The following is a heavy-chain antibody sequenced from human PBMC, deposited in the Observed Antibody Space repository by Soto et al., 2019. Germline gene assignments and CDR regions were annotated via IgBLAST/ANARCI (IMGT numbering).Heavy chain of an antibody. CDR2: IYHIGTT. J-gene: IGHJ2*01. CDR1: GGSISSNNW. D-gene: IGHD2-21*02. V-gene: IGHV4-4*02. Sequence: PSETLSLTCAISGGSISSNNWWSWVRQPPGKGLEWIGEIYHIGTTNYSPSLKSRVTISVDKSKNQFSLKLNLVTAADTAVYYCARGDGGNSHWYFGLWGRGTLVTVSS. CDR3: ARGDGGNSHWYFGL.